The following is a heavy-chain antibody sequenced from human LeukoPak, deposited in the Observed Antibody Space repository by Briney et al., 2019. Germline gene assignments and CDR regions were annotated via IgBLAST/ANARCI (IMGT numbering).Heavy chain of an antibody. CDR3: ARNYYGSGSYSYYGMDV. D-gene: IGHD3-10*01. CDR2: IYYSGSI. J-gene: IGHJ6*02. Sequence: PSETLSLTCTVSGGSISSYYWSWIRQPPGKGLEWIGYIYYSGSINYNPSLKSRVTISVDTSKNQFSLKLNSVTAADTAVYYCARNYYGSGSYSYYGMDVWGQGTTVTVSS. V-gene: IGHV4-59*01. CDR1: GGSISSYY.